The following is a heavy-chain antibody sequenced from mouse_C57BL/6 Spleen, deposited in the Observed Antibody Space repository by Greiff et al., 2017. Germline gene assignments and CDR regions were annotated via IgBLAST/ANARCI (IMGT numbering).Heavy chain of an antibody. V-gene: IGHV1-82*01. CDR1: GYAFSSSW. D-gene: IGHD1-1*01. J-gene: IGHJ2*01. CDR3: ARGYGSSWDY. CDR2: IYPGDGDT. Sequence: VQLQQSGPELVKPGASVKISCKASGYAFSSSWMNWVKQRPGKGLEWIGRIYPGDGDTNYNGKFKGKATLTADKSSSTAYMQLSSLTSEDAAVYFCARGYGSSWDYWGQGTTRTVSS.